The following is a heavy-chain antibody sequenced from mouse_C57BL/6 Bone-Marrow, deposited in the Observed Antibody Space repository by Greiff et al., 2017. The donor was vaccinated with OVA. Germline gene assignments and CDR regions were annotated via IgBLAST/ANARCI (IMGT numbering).Heavy chain of an antibody. D-gene: IGHD1-1*01. J-gene: IGHJ4*01. CDR3: ARETTTVVVYYYAMDY. V-gene: IGHV1-53*01. CDR1: GYTFTSYW. CDR2: INPSNGGT. Sequence: QVQLQQPGTELVKPGASVKLSCKASGYTFTSYWMHWVKQRPGQGLEWLGNINPSNGGTNYNEKFKSKATLTVDKSSSTAYMQLSSLTSEDSAVYYCARETTTVVVYYYAMDYWGQGTSVTVSS.